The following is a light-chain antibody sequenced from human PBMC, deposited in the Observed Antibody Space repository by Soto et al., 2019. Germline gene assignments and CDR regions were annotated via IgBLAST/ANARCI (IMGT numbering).Light chain of an antibody. CDR2: KAS. CDR3: QQYNSYYT. J-gene: IGKJ2*01. Sequence: DIQMTQSPSTLSASLGERVTITCRASQSISNWLAWYQQKPGKAPKLLIYKASTLESGVPSRFSGSGSGTQFPLTISSLQPDDFASYCCQQYNSYYTFGQGTKVEIK. V-gene: IGKV1-5*03. CDR1: QSISNW.